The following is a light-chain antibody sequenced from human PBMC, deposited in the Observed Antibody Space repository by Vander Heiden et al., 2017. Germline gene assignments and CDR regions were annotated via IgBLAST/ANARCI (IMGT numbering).Light chain of an antibody. CDR1: QDIRNY. CDR2: DAS. J-gene: IGKJ4*01. Sequence: SPSSLSASVGDRVTITCQANQDIRNYLNWYQHKPGKAPKLLIYDASNLEAGVPTRFSGSGSRTDFTFTISSLQPEDIATYYCKQYEKLPLNFGGGTKVEIK. V-gene: IGKV1-33*01. CDR3: KQYEKLPLN.